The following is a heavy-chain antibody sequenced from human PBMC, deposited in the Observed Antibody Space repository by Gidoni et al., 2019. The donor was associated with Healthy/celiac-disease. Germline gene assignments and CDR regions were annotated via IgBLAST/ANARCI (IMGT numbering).Heavy chain of an antibody. V-gene: IGHV3-23*01. Sequence: EVQLLESGGGLVQPGGSLRLSCAASGFTFSSYAMRWVRQAPGKGLEWVSAISGSGGSTYYADSVKGRFTISRDNSKNTLYLQMNSLRAEHTAVYYCAKDGGSRGHTMVRGVIFDYWGQGTLVTVSS. D-gene: IGHD3-10*01. CDR3: AKDGGSRGHTMVRGVIFDY. CDR1: GFTFSSYA. J-gene: IGHJ4*02. CDR2: ISGSGGST.